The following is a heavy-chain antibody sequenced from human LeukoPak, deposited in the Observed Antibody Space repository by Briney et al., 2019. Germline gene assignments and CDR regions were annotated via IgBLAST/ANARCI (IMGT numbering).Heavy chain of an antibody. J-gene: IGHJ6*02. CDR2: INHSGST. CDR1: GGSISSGGYY. Sequence: PSETLSLTCTVSGGSISSGGYYWSWIRQPPGKGLEWIGEINHSGSTNYNPSLKSRVTISVDTSKNQFSLKLSSVTAADTAVYYCARAFYDFWSGYPGGMDVWGQGTTVTVSS. V-gene: IGHV4-39*07. D-gene: IGHD3-3*01. CDR3: ARAFYDFWSGYPGGMDV.